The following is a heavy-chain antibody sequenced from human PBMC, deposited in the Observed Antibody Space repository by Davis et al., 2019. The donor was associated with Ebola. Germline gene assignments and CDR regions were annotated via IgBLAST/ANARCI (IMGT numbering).Heavy chain of an antibody. CDR1: GFTFSSYW. CDR3: ARGGYCSGGSCYYFDY. J-gene: IGHJ4*02. V-gene: IGHV3-7*03. Sequence: GESLKISCAASGFTFSSYWMSWVRQAPGKGLEWVANIKQDGSEKYYVDSVKGRFTISRDNAKNSLYLQMNSLRAEDTAVYYCARGGYCSGGSCYYFDYWGQGTLVTVSS. CDR2: IKQDGSEK. D-gene: IGHD2-15*01.